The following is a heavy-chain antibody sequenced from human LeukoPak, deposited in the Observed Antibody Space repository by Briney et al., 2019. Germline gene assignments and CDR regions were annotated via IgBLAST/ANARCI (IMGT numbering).Heavy chain of an antibody. CDR3: AKPGNYYYYYYMDV. J-gene: IGHJ6*03. CDR1: GFTFGSYS. CDR2: VSSSSSTM. V-gene: IGHV3-48*01. Sequence: GGSLRLSCAASGFTFGSYSMNWVRQAPGKGLQWISYVSSSSSTMYYADAVKGRFTISRDNAKNALYLQMNSLRPEDTAVYYCAKPGNYYYYYYMDVWGKGTTVTVSS.